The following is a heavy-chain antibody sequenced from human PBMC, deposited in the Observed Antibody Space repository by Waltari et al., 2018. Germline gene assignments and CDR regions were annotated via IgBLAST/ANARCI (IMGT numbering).Heavy chain of an antibody. Sequence: EVQLVESGGGLVKPGGSLRLSCAASGFTFSNAWMSWVRQAPGKGLEWVGRIKRKTDGGTTDYAAPVKGRFTISRDDSKNTLYLQMNSLKTEDTAVYYCTTDLIYDSSGYGGYFDYWGQGTLVTVSS. J-gene: IGHJ4*02. CDR3: TTDLIYDSSGYGGYFDY. CDR2: IKRKTDGGTT. D-gene: IGHD3-22*01. V-gene: IGHV3-15*01. CDR1: GFTFSNAW.